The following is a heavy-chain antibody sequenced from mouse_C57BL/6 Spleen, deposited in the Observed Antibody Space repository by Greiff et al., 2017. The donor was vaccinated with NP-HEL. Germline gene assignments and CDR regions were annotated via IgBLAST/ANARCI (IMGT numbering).Heavy chain of an antibody. CDR1: GFAFSDAW. CDR3: TRRGLDYDRVAWFAY. V-gene: IGHV6-6*01. Sequence: EVKLVESGGGLVQPGGSMKLSCAASGFAFSDAWMDWVRQSPEKGLEWVAEIRNKANNHATYYAESVKGRFTISRDDSKSSVYLQMNSLRAEDTGIYYCTRRGLDYDRVAWFAYWGQGTLVTVSA. CDR2: IRNKANNHAT. J-gene: IGHJ3*01. D-gene: IGHD2-4*01.